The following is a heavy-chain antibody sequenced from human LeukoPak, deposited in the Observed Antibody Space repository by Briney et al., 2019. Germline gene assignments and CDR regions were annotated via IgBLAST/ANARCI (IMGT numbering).Heavy chain of an antibody. Sequence: RASVKVSCKASGYTFTSYYMHWVRQAPGQGLEWMGWINPNSGGTNYAQKFQGRVTMTRDTSISTAYMELSRLRSDDTAVYYCARCKVARGWFDPWGQGTLVTVSS. V-gene: IGHV1-2*02. CDR2: INPNSGGT. CDR3: ARCKVARGWFDP. CDR1: GYTFTSYY. J-gene: IGHJ5*02. D-gene: IGHD6-6*01.